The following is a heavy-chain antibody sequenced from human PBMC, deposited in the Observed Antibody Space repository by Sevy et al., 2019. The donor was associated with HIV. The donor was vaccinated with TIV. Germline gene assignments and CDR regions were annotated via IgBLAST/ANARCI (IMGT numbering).Heavy chain of an antibody. CDR2: ISYNGGHT. CDR3: ARESGYTVNWSPGDH. Sequence: GGSLRLSCKASGLTFNSHAMHWVRQAPGKGLEWVAVISYNGGHTFYGDSVKGRFIISRDNSKNTLYLEMNSLKVEDTALYYCARESGYTVNWSPGDHWVQGTLVTVSS. V-gene: IGHV3-30-3*01. J-gene: IGHJ4*02. CDR1: GLTFNSHA. D-gene: IGHD1-1*01.